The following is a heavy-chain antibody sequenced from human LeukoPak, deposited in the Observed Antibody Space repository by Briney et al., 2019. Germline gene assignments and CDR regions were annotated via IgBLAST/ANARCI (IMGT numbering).Heavy chain of an antibody. V-gene: IGHV4-39*01. CDR1: GGSISSSTHY. CDR3: ARSGTMVVMRPMYY. J-gene: IGHJ4*02. D-gene: IGHD4-23*01. CDR2: IYYSGST. Sequence: PSETLSLTCNVSGGSISSSTHYWGWIRQPPGKGLEWIGSIYYSGSTYYNPSLKSRVTISVDTSKNQFPLKLSSVTAADTAVYYCARSGTMVVMRPMYYWGQGTLVTVSS.